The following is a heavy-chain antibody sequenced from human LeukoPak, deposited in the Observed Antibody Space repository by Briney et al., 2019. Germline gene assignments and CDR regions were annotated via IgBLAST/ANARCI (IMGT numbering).Heavy chain of an antibody. CDR1: GYTFTGYY. Sequence: ASVKVSCKASGYTFTGYYIHWVRQAPGQGLEWMGWINPNSGGTYYAQKFQGRVTMTRDTSISTAYMELSKLRSDDTAVYYCAREGYGDSFFDYWGQGTLVTVSS. CDR2: INPNSGGT. J-gene: IGHJ4*02. V-gene: IGHV1-2*02. CDR3: AREGYGDSFFDY. D-gene: IGHD4-17*01.